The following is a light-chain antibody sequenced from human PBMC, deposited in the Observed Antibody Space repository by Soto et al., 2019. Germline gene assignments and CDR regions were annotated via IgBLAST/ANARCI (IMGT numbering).Light chain of an antibody. J-gene: IGKJ4*01. V-gene: IGKV1-5*01. CDR3: QQYNTYPLT. CDR2: DAS. Sequence: DIQMTQSPSTLSASVGDRVTITCRASQIIGIWLAWYQQKPGKAPTLLIFDASNLETGVPSRFSGSRSGTEFAHTISTLQPDDLATYFCQQYNTYPLTFGGGTKVELK. CDR1: QIIGIW.